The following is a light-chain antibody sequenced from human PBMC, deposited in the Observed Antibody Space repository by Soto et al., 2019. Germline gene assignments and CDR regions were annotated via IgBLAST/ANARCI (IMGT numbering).Light chain of an antibody. CDR2: GAS. J-gene: IGKJ2*01. Sequence: EIVLTQSPGTLSLSPWERATLSCRASQSVSSRYLAWYQQKPGQAPRLLMYGASNRATGIPDRFSGSGSGTDFTLTISRLEPEDFAVYFCQQYGSSPPFTFGQGTKVEIK. CDR3: QQYGSSPPFT. CDR1: QSVSSRY. V-gene: IGKV3-20*01.